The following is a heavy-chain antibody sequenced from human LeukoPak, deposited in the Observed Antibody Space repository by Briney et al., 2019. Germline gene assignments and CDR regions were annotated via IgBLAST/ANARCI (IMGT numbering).Heavy chain of an antibody. V-gene: IGHV3-23*01. CDR1: GFAFSSQD. CDR2: ISDSGDRT. D-gene: IGHD6-19*01. CDR3: AKDARRSSGWYFFDH. Sequence: PGGSLRLSCAASGFAFSSQDMGWVRQAPGKGLEWVSAISDSGDRTYYVDSVKGRFTISRDNSKNTLYLQMNNLRADDTAVYYCAKDARRSSGWYFFDHWGQGTLVTVSS. J-gene: IGHJ4*02.